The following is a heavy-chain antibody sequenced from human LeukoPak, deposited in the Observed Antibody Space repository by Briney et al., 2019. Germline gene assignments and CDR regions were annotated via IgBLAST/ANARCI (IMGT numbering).Heavy chain of an antibody. CDR1: GGSISRYY. D-gene: IGHD3-22*01. V-gene: IGHV4-59*01. J-gene: IGHJ4*02. CDR2: IYYSGST. CDR3: ARDHYDSSGYSHFDY. Sequence: SETLSLTCTGSGGSISRYYWSWIRQPPGKGLEWMGYIYYSGSTNYNPSLKSRVTISVDTSKNQFSLKLCSVTAADTAVYYCARDHYDSSGYSHFDYWGQGTLVTVSS.